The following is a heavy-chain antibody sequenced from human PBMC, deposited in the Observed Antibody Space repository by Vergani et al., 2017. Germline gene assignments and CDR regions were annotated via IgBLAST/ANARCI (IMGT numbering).Heavy chain of an antibody. J-gene: IGHJ3*02. D-gene: IGHD3-10*01. V-gene: IGHV3-48*03. CDR2: ISSSGSTI. Sequence: EVQLVESGGGLVQPGGSLRLSCAASGFTFSSYAINWVRQAPGKGLEWVSYISSSGSTIYYADSVKGRFTISRDNAKNSLYLQMNSLRAEDTAVYYCAREIGSGSRDAFDIWGQGTMVTVAS. CDR1: GFTFSSYA. CDR3: AREIGSGSRDAFDI.